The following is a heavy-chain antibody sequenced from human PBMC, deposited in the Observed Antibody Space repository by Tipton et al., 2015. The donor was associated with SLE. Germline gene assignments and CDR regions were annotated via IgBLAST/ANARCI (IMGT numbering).Heavy chain of an antibody. CDR1: GGSISSSSYY. J-gene: IGHJ4*02. CDR2: IYHSGNT. D-gene: IGHD3-10*01. Sequence: TLSLTCTVSGGSISSSSYYWGWIRQPPGKGLEWIGSIYHSGNTYYNPSLKSRVAISVDTSKNQFSLRLSSVTAADSAVYYCARYELWFGNYYWGQGTLVTVSS. V-gene: IGHV4-39*07. CDR3: ARYELWFGNYY.